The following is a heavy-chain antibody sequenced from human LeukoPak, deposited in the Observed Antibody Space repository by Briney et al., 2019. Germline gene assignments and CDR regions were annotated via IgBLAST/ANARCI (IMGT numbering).Heavy chain of an antibody. J-gene: IGHJ3*02. V-gene: IGHV3-53*01. CDR3: AKEKRDLRGARDAFDI. CDR1: GFTVSSNF. Sequence: GGSLRLSCAASGFTVSSNFMTWVRQAPGKGLEWVSVTYSDGTTYYADSMKGRFTISRDNSKNTLDLQMNSLRAEDTATYYCAKEKRDLRGARDAFDIWGQGTMVTVSA. CDR2: TYSDGTT. D-gene: IGHD1-26*01.